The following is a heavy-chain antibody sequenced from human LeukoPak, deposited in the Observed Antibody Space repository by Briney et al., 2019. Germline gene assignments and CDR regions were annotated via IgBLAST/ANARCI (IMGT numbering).Heavy chain of an antibody. V-gene: IGHV4-39*07. CDR1: SGSISTSNYY. CDR2: IFYSGST. CDR3: ARDGGYSYGPGRWFDP. D-gene: IGHD5-18*01. Sequence: SETLSLTCTVSSGSISTSNYYWGWVRQPPGKALEWIGNIFYSGSTNYNPSLKSRVTMSVDTSKNQFSLKLSSVTAADTAVYYCARDGGYSYGPGRWFDPWGQGTLVTVSS. J-gene: IGHJ5*02.